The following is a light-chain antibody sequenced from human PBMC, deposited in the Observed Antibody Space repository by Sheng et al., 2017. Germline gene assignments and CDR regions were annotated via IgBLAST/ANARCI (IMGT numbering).Light chain of an antibody. CDR3: TSYTSITTYV. V-gene: IGLV2-14*03. CDR1: SSDVGGYNF. CDR2: DVS. J-gene: IGLJ1*01. Sequence: QSALTQPASVSGSPGQSITISCAGTSSDVGGYNFVSWYQHRPGTAPKLIIYDVSNRPSGVSNRFSGSKSGNTASLTIFGLQAEDEADYYCTSYTSITTYVFGTGTKVTVL.